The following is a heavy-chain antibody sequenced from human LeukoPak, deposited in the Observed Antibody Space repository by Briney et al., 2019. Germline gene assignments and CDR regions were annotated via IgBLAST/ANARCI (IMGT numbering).Heavy chain of an antibody. Sequence: GGSLRLSCAASGITISRYWMHWFRQAPGKGLVWVSRVNADGSTTNYADSVKGRFTISRDNAKNTMSLQMTSLRAEDTAVYYCTIYSSSWDWGQGTLVTVSS. CDR3: TIYSSSWD. CDR2: VNADGSTT. D-gene: IGHD6-13*01. V-gene: IGHV3-74*01. CDR1: GITISRYW. J-gene: IGHJ4*02.